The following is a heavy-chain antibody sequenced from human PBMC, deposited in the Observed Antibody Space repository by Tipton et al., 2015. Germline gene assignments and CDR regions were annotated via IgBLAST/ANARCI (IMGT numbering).Heavy chain of an antibody. J-gene: IGHJ4*02. CDR2: VNPLNGNT. V-gene: IGHV1-18*01. D-gene: IGHD6-13*01. CDR1: GDTFTKFA. Sequence: QSGPEVKKPGSSVKVSCKASGDTFTKFAINWVRQAPGQGLEWMGWVNPLNGNTNLPRKHWGRVFLTTDTSTNTVYMELRSLTPDDTAVYYCARDRDDVDWYAIDYWGQGTLVTVSS. CDR3: ARDRDDVDWYAIDY.